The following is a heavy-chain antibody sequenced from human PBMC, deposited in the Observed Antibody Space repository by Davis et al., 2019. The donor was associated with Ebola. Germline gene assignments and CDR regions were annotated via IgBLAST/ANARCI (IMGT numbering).Heavy chain of an antibody. CDR2: IKQDGSEK. D-gene: IGHD2-15*01. CDR3: AGEGYCSGGSCYSGYYYGMDV. CDR1: GFTFSSYW. Sequence: GESLKISCAASGFTFSSYWMSWVRQAPGKGLEWVANIKQDGSEKYYVDSVKGRFTISRDNAKNSLYLQMNSLRAEDTAVYYCAGEGYCSGGSCYSGYYYGMDVWGQGTTVTVSS. V-gene: IGHV3-7*03. J-gene: IGHJ6*02.